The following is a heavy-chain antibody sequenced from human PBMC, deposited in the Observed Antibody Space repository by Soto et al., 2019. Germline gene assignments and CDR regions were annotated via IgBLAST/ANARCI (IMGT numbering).Heavy chain of an antibody. J-gene: IGHJ4*02. CDR2: LSFDESKK. D-gene: IGHD1-26*01. V-gene: IGHV3-30*03. CDR1: GLNFSASG. CDR3: SVGVAD. Sequence: QVQLVDSGGDGVQPGRSRRLSCAAAGLNFSASGTHWFRQAPRTGLELVALLSFDESKKYYADSVKGRVTISRDTSRNTLYHQRNSLRVEEPAVYYCSVGVADLGQGTRVTVSS.